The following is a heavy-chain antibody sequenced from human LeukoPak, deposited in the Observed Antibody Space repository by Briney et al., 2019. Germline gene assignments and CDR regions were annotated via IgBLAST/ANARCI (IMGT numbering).Heavy chain of an antibody. J-gene: IGHJ4*02. CDR3: AKDYYDSSGYRVYYFDY. Sequence: GGSLRLSCAASGFTVSSNYMSWVRQAPGKGLEWVSAISGSGGSTYYADSVKGRFTISRDNSKNTLYLQMNSLRAEDTAVYYCAKDYYDSSGYRVYYFDYWGQGTLVTVSS. V-gene: IGHV3-23*01. D-gene: IGHD3-22*01. CDR2: ISGSGGST. CDR1: GFTVSSNY.